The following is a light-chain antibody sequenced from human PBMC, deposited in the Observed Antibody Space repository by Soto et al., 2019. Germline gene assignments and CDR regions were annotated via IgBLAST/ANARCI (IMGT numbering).Light chain of an antibody. CDR3: QQSFTTLPIT. V-gene: IGKV1-39*01. Sequence: DIGMTQSPSSLSASVGNRFTITCRASQNISNYLNWYQQKPGKAPKLLIYATSTLYSGVPSRFSGGGSETDFTLTISSLNIEDFAIYYCQQSFTTLPITFGQGTRLEIK. CDR2: ATS. J-gene: IGKJ5*01. CDR1: QNISNY.